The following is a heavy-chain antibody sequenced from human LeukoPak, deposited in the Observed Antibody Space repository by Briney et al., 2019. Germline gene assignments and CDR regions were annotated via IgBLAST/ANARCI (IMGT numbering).Heavy chain of an antibody. Sequence: GGSLRLSCAASGFTFSSYSMNWVRQAPGKGLEWVSSISSSSSYIYYADSVKGRFTISRDNAKNSLYLQMNSLRAEDTAVYYCARDRIRYDSSGYYYTGGYYYYYYGMDVWGQGTTVTVSS. V-gene: IGHV3-21*01. D-gene: IGHD3-22*01. CDR3: ARDRIRYDSSGYYYTGGYYYYYYGMDV. CDR2: ISSSSSYI. J-gene: IGHJ6*02. CDR1: GFTFSSYS.